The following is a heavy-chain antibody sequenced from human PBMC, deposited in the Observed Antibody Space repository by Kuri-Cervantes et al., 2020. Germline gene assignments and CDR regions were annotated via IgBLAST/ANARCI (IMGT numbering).Heavy chain of an antibody. J-gene: IGHJ4*02. Sequence: LSLTCAASGFTFSSYAMHWVRQAPGKGLEWVAVISYDGSNKYYADSVKGRFTISRDNSKNTLYLQMNSLRAEDTAVYYCARDKGATVSTRRIVVVPVDYWGQGTLVTVSS. V-gene: IGHV3-30-3*01. CDR3: ARDKGATVSTRRIVVVPVDY. CDR2: ISYDGSNK. D-gene: IGHD3-22*01. CDR1: GFTFSSYA.